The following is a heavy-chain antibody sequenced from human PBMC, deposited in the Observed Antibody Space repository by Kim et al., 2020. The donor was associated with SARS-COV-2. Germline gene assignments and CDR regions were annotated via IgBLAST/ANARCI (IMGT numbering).Heavy chain of an antibody. CDR2: ISYDGSNK. CDR3: AKTYRITMVRGVLDY. CDR1: GFTFSSYG. Sequence: GGSLRLSCAASGFTFSSYGMHWVRQAPGKGLEWVAVISYDGSNKYYADSVKGRFTISRDNSKNTLYLQMNSLRAEDTAVYYCAKTYRITMVRGVLDYWG. J-gene: IGHJ4*01. V-gene: IGHV3-30*18. D-gene: IGHD3-10*01.